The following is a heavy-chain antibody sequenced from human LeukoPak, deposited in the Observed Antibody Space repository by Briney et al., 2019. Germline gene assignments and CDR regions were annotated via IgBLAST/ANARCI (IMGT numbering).Heavy chain of an antibody. CDR1: GYTFTSYY. CDR3: ARGYYYDTSGYSD. CDR2: INPSGGST. Sequence: ASVKVSCKASGYTFTSYYMYWVRQAPGQGLEWMGVINPSGGSTRYAQKFQGRVTMTRDTSTSTVYMELSSLRSEDTAVYYCARGYYYDTSGYSDWGQGTLVTVSS. J-gene: IGHJ4*02. V-gene: IGHV1-46*01. D-gene: IGHD3-22*01.